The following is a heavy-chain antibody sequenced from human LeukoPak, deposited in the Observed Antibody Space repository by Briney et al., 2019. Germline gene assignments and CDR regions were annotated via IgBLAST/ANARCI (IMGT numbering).Heavy chain of an antibody. J-gene: IGHJ4*02. CDR1: GFTFSSYA. D-gene: IGHD2-15*01. Sequence: RSPRLSCAASGFTFSSYAMHWVRQAPGKGLEWVAVISYDGSNKYYADSVKGRFTISRDNSKNTLYLQMNSLRAEDTAVYYCTVWGIVVVVAAKVPGNWGQGTLVTVSS. CDR2: ISYDGSNK. V-gene: IGHV3-30-3*01. CDR3: TVWGIVVVVAAKVPGN.